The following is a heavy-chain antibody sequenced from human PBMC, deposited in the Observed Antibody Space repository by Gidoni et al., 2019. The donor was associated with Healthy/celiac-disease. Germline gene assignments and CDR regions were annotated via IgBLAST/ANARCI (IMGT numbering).Heavy chain of an antibody. CDR3: ARLHGGWFDR. D-gene: IGHD3-10*01. CDR2: IYYSGST. V-gene: IGHV4-39*01. J-gene: IGHJ5*02. CDR1: GGSISSSRYY. Sequence: QLQLRESCPALLTPSHTLSLTCTVSGGSISSSRYYWGWIRQPPGKGLEWIGSIYYSGSTYYNPSLKSRVTISVDTSKNQFTLKLSAVTAADTAVYYCARLHGGWFDRWGQGTLVTVSS.